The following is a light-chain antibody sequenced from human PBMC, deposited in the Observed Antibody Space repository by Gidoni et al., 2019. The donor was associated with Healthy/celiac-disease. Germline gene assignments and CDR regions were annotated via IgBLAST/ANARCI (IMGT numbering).Light chain of an antibody. CDR3: QQRSNWPLCS. Sequence: EIVLTQSPATPSLSPGERATLSCRASQSVSSYLAWYQQKPGQAPRLLIYDASNRATGIPARFSGSGSGTDFTLTISSLEPEDFAVYYCQQRSNWPLCSFGQGTKLEIK. CDR1: QSVSSY. CDR2: DAS. J-gene: IGKJ2*04. V-gene: IGKV3-11*01.